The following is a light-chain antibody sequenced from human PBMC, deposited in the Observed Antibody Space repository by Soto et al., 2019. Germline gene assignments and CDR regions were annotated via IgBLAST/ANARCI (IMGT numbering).Light chain of an antibody. CDR1: QSILYSSNNKNY. CDR2: WAS. V-gene: IGKV4-1*01. J-gene: IGKJ1*01. Sequence: DIVMTQSPDSLAVSLGERATINCKSSQSILYSSNNKNYLAWYQQKPGQPPKLLIYWASTRESGVPDGFSGSGSGTDFTLTISSLQAGDVAVFYCQQYYDAPQTFGQGTKVEIK. CDR3: QQYYDAPQT.